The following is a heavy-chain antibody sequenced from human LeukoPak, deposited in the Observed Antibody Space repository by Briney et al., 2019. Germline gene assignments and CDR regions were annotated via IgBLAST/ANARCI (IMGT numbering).Heavy chain of an antibody. V-gene: IGHV1-18*01. Sequence: ASVKVSCKASGYTFTSYGISWVRQAPGQGLEWMGWISAYNGSTNYAQKLQGRVTMTTDTSTSTAYMELRSLRSDDTAVYYCARLWGGSGYDSGAFDIWGQGTMVTVSS. CDR3: ARLWGGSGYDSGAFDI. J-gene: IGHJ3*02. D-gene: IGHD5-12*01. CDR2: ISAYNGST. CDR1: GYTFTSYG.